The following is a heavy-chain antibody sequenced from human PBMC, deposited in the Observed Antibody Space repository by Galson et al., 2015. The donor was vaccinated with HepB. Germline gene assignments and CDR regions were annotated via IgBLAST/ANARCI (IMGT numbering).Heavy chain of an antibody. J-gene: IGHJ6*02. V-gene: IGHV3-30*04. Sequence: SLRLSCAASGFTFSSYAMHWVRQAPGKGLEWVAVISYDGSNKYYADSVKGRFTISRDNSKNTLYLQMNSLRAEDTAVYYCARDRGVVVTAEGYGMDVWGQGTTVTVSS. D-gene: IGHD2-21*02. CDR3: ARDRGVVVTAEGYGMDV. CDR2: ISYDGSNK. CDR1: GFTFSSYA.